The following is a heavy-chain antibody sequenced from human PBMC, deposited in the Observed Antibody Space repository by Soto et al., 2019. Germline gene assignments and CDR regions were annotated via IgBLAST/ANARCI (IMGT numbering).Heavy chain of an antibody. V-gene: IGHV3-48*02. Sequence: EVQLVESGGGLVQPGGSLRLSCAASGFTFSSYSMNWVRQAPGKGLEWVSYISSSSSTIYYADSVKGRFTISRDNAKNSLYLQMNSLSDEDTAVYYCARDHIPPYSSGWYGYFDYWGQGTLVTVSS. CDR2: ISSSSSTI. CDR1: GFTFSSYS. D-gene: IGHD6-19*01. CDR3: ARDHIPPYSSGWYGYFDY. J-gene: IGHJ4*02.